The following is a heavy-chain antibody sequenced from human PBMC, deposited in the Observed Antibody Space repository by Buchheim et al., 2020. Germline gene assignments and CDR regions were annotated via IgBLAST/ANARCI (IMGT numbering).Heavy chain of an antibody. CDR2: FIPLLGTA. V-gene: IGHV1-69*01. J-gene: IGHJ3*02. Sequence: QVQLVQSGAEVKKPGSSVKVSCKASGGTFNNYAISWVRQAPGQGLEWMGGFIPLLGTANYAQKFQDRVTMTVDESTNTAYMELSSLRLEDTAVYYCARDHPIPGIGGDDGGMDDAFETWGQGT. D-gene: IGHD2-2*02. CDR1: GGTFNNYA. CDR3: ARDHPIPGIGGDDGGMDDAFET.